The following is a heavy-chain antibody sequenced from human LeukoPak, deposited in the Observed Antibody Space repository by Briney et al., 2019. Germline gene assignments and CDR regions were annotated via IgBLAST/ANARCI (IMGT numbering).Heavy chain of an antibody. V-gene: IGHV4-59*01. CDR1: GASIRSYY. J-gene: IGHJ4*02. D-gene: IGHD3-22*01. CDR3: ARDTRSYDSSGYYFFDF. Sequence: PSETLSLTCTVSGASIRSYYWNWLRQPPGKGLEWIGYINYSGSTNLNPSLKSRATISMDTSKHHFSLKLSSVTAADTAVYYCARDTRSYDSSGYYFFDFWGQGTLVTVSS. CDR2: INYSGST.